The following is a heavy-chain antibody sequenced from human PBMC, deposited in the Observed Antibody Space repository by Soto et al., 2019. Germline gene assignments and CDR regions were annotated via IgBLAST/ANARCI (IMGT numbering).Heavy chain of an antibody. CDR3: ARKILRYIYYYGMDV. J-gene: IGHJ6*02. D-gene: IGHD3-9*01. Sequence: SVKVSCKASGGTFSSYAISWVRQAPGQGLEWMGGIIPIFGTANYAQKFQGRVTITADESTSTAYMELSSLRSEDTAVYYCARKILRYIYYYGMDVWGQGTTVTVSS. V-gene: IGHV1-69*13. CDR2: IIPIFGTA. CDR1: GGTFSSYA.